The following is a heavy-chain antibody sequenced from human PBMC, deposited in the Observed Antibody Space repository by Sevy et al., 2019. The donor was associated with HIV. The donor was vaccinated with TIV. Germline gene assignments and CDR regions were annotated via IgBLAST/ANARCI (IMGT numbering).Heavy chain of an antibody. CDR1: GGSISSYY. J-gene: IGHJ4*02. V-gene: IGHV4-59*01. CDR2: IYYSGST. D-gene: IGHD6-13*01. Sequence: SETLSLTCTVSGGSISSYYWSWIRQPPGKGLEWIGYIYYSGSTNYNPSLKSRVTISVDTSKNQFSLKLSSVTAADTGVYYCAREDEAAADYWGQGTLVTVSS. CDR3: AREDEAAADY.